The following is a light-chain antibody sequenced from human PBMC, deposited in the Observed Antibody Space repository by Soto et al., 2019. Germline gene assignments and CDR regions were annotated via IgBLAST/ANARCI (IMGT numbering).Light chain of an antibody. J-gene: IGKJ2*01. CDR2: AAA. CDR3: QQSNRTPYT. Sequence: DIQMTQSPSSLSASVGDSVTIICRASQSISRYLNWYQQRPGKAPQVLIYAAASLQSGVPSRFTSSGSRTAFTLTVIRLHPEDLATYYRQQSNRTPYTFGQGTKVEIK. V-gene: IGKV1-39*01. CDR1: QSISRY.